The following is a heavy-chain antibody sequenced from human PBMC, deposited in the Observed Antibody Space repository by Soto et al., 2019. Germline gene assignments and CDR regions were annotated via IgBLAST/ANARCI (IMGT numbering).Heavy chain of an antibody. Sequence: EVQLLESGGGFVQPGGSLRLSCAASGFTFSSFAMNWVRQAPGKGLEWVSGVSGGGDASFYADSVKGRFTISRVQSKNTLYLQMNSLRAEDTAVYYCVRKIVGTTTSGADGYFDVWGRGTLVTVSS. V-gene: IGHV3-23*01. J-gene: IGHJ2*01. CDR2: VSGGGDAS. CDR3: VRKIVGTTTSGADGYFDV. D-gene: IGHD1-1*01. CDR1: GFTFSSFA.